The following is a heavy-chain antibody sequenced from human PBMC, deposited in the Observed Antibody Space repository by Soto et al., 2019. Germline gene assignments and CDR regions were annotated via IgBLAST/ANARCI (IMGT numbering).Heavy chain of an antibody. CDR1: GYSFTSYW. V-gene: IGHV5-51*01. CDR3: ARQYSSGWHVYYYYGMDV. CDR2: IYPGDSDT. D-gene: IGHD6-19*01. Sequence: GESLKISCKGSGYSFTSYWIGWVRQMPGKGLEWMGIIYPGDSDTRYSPSFQGQVTISADKSISTAYLQWSSLKASDTAMYYCARQYSSGWHVYYYYGMDVWGQGTTVTVSS. J-gene: IGHJ6*02.